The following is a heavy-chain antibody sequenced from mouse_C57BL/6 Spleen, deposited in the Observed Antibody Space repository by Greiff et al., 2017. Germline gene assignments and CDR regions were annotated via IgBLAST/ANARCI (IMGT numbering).Heavy chain of an antibody. D-gene: IGHD2-1*01. CDR1: GYTFTDYE. CDR3: TRWSYGNYDAMDY. Sequence: VKLVESGAELVRPGASVTLSCKASGYTFTDYEMHWVKQTPVHGLEWIGAIDPETGGTAYNQKFKGKAILTADKSSSTAYMELRSLTSEDSAVYYCTRWSYGNYDAMDYWGQGTSVTVSS. J-gene: IGHJ4*01. CDR2: IDPETGGT. V-gene: IGHV1-15*01.